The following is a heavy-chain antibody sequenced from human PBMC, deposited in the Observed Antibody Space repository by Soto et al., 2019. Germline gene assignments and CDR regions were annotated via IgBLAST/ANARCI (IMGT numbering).Heavy chain of an antibody. V-gene: IGHV5-51*01. CDR1: GNSFMNYW. CDR2: IYPGDSDT. J-gene: IGHJ6*02. Sequence: PGESLKISCKGSGNSFMNYWIGWVRQMPGKGLEWMGIIYPGDSDTRYSPSFQGQVTISADKSISTAYLQWSSLKASDTAIYYCARTAAAGKYYYGVDVWGQGTTVTVSS. CDR3: ARTAAAGKYYYGVDV. D-gene: IGHD6-13*01.